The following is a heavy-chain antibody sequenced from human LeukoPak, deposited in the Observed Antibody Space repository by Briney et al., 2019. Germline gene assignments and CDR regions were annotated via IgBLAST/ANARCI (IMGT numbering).Heavy chain of an antibody. CDR3: ARRPNLPADLGDHWRFDI. Sequence: SETLSLTCSISCVSISRRFYYWGWIRQPPGKRLEWIGNIYYTGSTYYNPSLKSRVSMSVDTSNNQFSLNLISVTAADMAVYFCARRPNLPADLGDHWRFDIWGQGRRVTVSS. V-gene: IGHV4-39*01. CDR1: CVSISRRFYY. J-gene: IGHJ3*02. D-gene: IGHD4-17*01. CDR2: IYYTGST.